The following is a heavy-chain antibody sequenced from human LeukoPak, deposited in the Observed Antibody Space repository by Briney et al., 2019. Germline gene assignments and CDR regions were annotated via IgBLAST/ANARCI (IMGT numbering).Heavy chain of an antibody. CDR1: GFTFSSYA. CDR2: ISYDGSNK. Sequence: GGSLRLSCAASGFTFSSYAMHWVRQAPGKGLEWVAVISYDGSNKYYADSVKGRFTISRDNSKNTLYLQMNSLRAEDTAVYYCAREQYDFWSGYGKYGMDVWGQGTTVTVSS. V-gene: IGHV3-30-3*01. D-gene: IGHD3-3*01. J-gene: IGHJ6*02. CDR3: AREQYDFWSGYGKYGMDV.